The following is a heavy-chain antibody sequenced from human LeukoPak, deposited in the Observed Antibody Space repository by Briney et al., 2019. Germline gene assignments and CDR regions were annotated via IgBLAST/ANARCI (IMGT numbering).Heavy chain of an antibody. Sequence: PGGSLRLSCAASGFTFSGSWMHWVRQTPGKGLVWVSRIIGDGSGANYADSVKGRFTISRDNAKNTVYLQMNSLRAEDTAVYYCARGPYDYFDYWGQGTLVTVSS. CDR3: ARGPYDYFDY. CDR1: GFTFSGSW. V-gene: IGHV3-74*01. D-gene: IGHD3-16*01. J-gene: IGHJ4*02. CDR2: IIGDGSGA.